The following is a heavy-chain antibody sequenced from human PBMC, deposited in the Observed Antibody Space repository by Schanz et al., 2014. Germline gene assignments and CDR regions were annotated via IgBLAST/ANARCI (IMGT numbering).Heavy chain of an antibody. V-gene: IGHV3-30*19. CDR3: ARGTDWNLHY. CDR1: GFAFSVYG. Sequence: QVQMVESGGGVVQPGRSLRLSCAASGFAFSVYGIHWFRQPAGKGLEWVAVISYDGRNKYYADSVKGRFTISRDNSKNTLYLQMNSLRAGDTAVYYCARGTDWNLHYWGQGALVTVSS. D-gene: IGHD1-1*01. J-gene: IGHJ4*02. CDR2: ISYDGRNK.